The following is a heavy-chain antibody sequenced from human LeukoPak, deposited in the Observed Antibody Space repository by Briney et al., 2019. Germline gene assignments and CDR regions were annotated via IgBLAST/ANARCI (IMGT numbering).Heavy chain of an antibody. V-gene: IGHV3-7*01. Sequence: GGSLRLSCAASGFTFSSYAMSWVRQAPGKGLECVANINQDGSDKYYVDSVKGRFTISRDNTKSSLYLQMNSLRAEDTAVYYCVGGDYWGQGTLVTVSS. CDR2: INQDGSDK. CDR3: VGGDY. CDR1: GFTFSSYA. J-gene: IGHJ4*02.